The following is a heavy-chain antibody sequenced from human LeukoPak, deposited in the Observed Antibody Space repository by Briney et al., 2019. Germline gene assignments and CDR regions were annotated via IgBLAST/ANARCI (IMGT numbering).Heavy chain of an antibody. CDR2: IYSDNT. D-gene: IGHD6-19*01. Sequence: GGSLRLSCTVSGFTVSSNSMSWVRQAPGKGPEWVSFIYSDNTHYSDSVKGRFTISRDNSKNTLYLQMNSLRAEDTAVYYCARVEYSSGWYGYYYYYYMNVWGKGTTVTVSS. J-gene: IGHJ6*03. CDR3: ARVEYSSGWYGYYYYYYMNV. CDR1: GFTVSSNS. V-gene: IGHV3-53*01.